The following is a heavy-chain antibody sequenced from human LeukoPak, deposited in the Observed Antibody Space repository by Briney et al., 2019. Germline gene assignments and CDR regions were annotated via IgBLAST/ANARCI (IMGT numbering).Heavy chain of an antibody. J-gene: IGHJ4*02. V-gene: IGHV3-15*01. CDR3: TTARRASSSLDY. CDR2: IRGKADGGTP. Sequence: GSLRLSCTASGLTFSSAWMSWVRQAPGKGLEWIGHIRGKADGGTPDYAAPVKGKFTISRDDSKSTLFLQMDSLQIEDTAVYYCTTARRASSSLDYWGQGTLVTVSS. CDR1: GLTFSSAW. D-gene: IGHD5-24*01.